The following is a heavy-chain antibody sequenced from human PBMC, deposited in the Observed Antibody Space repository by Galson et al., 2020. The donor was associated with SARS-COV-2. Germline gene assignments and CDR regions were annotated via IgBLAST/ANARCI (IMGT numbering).Heavy chain of an antibody. Sequence: GGSLRLSCAASGFTFSSYGMHWVRQAPGKGLEWVAVIWYDGSNKYYADSVKGRFTISRDNSKNTLYLQMNSLRAEDTAVYYCASDQGYYYDSSGRLSPYYYYGMDVWGQGTTVTVSS. CDR2: IWYDGSNK. CDR3: ASDQGYYYDSSGRLSPYYYYGMDV. D-gene: IGHD3-22*01. CDR1: GFTFSSYG. V-gene: IGHV3-33*01. J-gene: IGHJ6*02.